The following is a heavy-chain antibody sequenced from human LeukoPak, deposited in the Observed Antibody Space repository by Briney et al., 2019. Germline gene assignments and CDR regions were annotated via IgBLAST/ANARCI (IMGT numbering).Heavy chain of an antibody. CDR3: ARRGPRYCYGMDV. CDR1: GFTFSSYW. Sequence: GGSLRLSCAASGFTFSSYWMSWVRQAPGKGLEWVANIKQDGSEKYYVDSVKGRFTISRDNAKNSLYLQMNSLRAEDTAVYYCARRGPRYCYGMDVWGQGTTVTVSS. J-gene: IGHJ6*02. CDR2: IKQDGSEK. V-gene: IGHV3-7*01. D-gene: IGHD3-16*01.